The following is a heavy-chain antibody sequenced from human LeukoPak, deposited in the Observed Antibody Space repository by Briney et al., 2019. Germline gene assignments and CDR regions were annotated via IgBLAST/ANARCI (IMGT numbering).Heavy chain of an antibody. D-gene: IGHD2-8*01. CDR1: GGSISSSNW. V-gene: IGHV4-4*02. Sequence: SETLSLTCAVSGGSISSSNWWSWVRQPPGKGLEWIGEIYHSGSTYYNPSLKSRVTISVDRSKNQFSLKLSSVTAADTAVYYCAREYCTNGVCGNFDYWGQGTLVTVSS. CDR2: IYHSGST. J-gene: IGHJ4*02. CDR3: AREYCTNGVCGNFDY.